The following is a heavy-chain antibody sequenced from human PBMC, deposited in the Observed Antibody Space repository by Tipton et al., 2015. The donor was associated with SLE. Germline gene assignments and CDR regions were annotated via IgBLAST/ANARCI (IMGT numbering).Heavy chain of an antibody. CDR1: GFTFSSYS. CDR2: ISSSSSYI. Sequence: GSLRLSCAASGFTFSSYSMNWVRQAPGKGLEWVSSISSSSSYIYYADSVKGRFTISRDNAKNSLYLQMNSLRAEDTAVYYCARDRGVSYYYYGMDVWGQGTTVTASS. CDR3: ARDRGVSYYYYGMDV. D-gene: IGHD3-10*01. J-gene: IGHJ6*02. V-gene: IGHV3-21*03.